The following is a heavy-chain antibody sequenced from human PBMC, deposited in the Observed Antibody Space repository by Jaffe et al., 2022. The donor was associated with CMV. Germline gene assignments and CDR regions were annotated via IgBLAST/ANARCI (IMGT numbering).Heavy chain of an antibody. D-gene: IGHD3-16*02. CDR2: ISSSGTT. Sequence: QLQLQESGPGLVKPSETLSLTCSVSGGSISSSSYYWGWIRQPPGKGLEWIGTISSSGTTYYNPSLKSRVSISVDTSKNQFSLMLSSVTAADTAMYYCTRHYPRYNYYYYYMDVWGKGTTVTVSS. CDR3: TRHYPRYNYYYYYMDV. J-gene: IGHJ6*03. CDR1: GGSISSSSYY. V-gene: IGHV4-39*01.